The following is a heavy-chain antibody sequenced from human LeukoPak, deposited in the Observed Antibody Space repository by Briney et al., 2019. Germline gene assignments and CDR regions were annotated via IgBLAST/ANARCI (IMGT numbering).Heavy chain of an antibody. J-gene: IGHJ4*02. V-gene: IGHV1-69*05. CDR2: IIPIFGTA. CDR3: ARTAETIYYYDSSGYEPTFDY. D-gene: IGHD3-22*01. Sequence: SVKVSCKVSGYTLTELSMHWVRQAPGQGLEWMGGIIPIFGTANYAQKFQGRVTITTDESTSTAYMELSSLRSEDTAVYYCARTAETIYYYDSSGYEPTFDYWGQGTLVTVSS. CDR1: GYTLTELS.